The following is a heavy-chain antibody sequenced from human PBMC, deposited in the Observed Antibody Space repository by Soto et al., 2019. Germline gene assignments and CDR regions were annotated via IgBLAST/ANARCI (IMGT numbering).Heavy chain of an antibody. V-gene: IGHV4-31*03. D-gene: IGHD6-6*01. CDR2: IYYSGST. CDR1: GGSISSGGYY. J-gene: IGHJ6*02. CDR3: ARELSSYGPDYYYGMDV. Sequence: TLSLTCTVSGGSISSGGYYWSWIRQHPGKGLEWIGYIYYSGSTYYNPSLKSRVTISVDTSKNQFSLKLSSVTAADTAVYYCARELSSYGPDYYYGMDVWGPGTTVTVS.